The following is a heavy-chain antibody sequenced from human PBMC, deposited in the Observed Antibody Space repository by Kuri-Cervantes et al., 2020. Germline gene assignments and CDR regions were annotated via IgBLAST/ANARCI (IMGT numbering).Heavy chain of an antibody. CDR1: GFTFSGSA. J-gene: IGHJ4*02. D-gene: IGHD5-12*01. Sequence: GGSLRLSCAASGFTFSGSAMHWVRQAPGKGLVWVSRINSDGSSTSYADSVKGRFTISRDNAKNTLYLQMNSLRAEDTAVYYCAKGFERGYSGYDTLTVASPIDYWGQGTLVTVSS. CDR3: AKGFERGYSGYDTLTVASPIDY. CDR2: INSDGSST. V-gene: IGHV3-74*01.